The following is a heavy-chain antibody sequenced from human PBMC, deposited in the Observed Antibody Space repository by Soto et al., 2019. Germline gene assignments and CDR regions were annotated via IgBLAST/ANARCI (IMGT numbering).Heavy chain of an antibody. CDR1: RISFSVYG. CDR2: ISYDGNKS. CDR3: TTRIVARTSHFDH. Sequence: PGGSLRLSCAVSRISFSVYGMHWVRKAQGKGLEWVAMISYDGNKSSYGDSVKGRFTISRDNSKNLLYVQMNSLRTEDTAVYYCTTRIVARTSHFDHCVQGTLVTGS. J-gene: IGHJ4*02. D-gene: IGHD5-12*01. V-gene: IGHV3-30*03.